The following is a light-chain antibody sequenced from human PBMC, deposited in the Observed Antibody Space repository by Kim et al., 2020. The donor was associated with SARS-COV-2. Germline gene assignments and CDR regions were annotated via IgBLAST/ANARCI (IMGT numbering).Light chain of an antibody. Sequence: GQSITTSCTGTSSDVGGYNYVSWYQQHTGKAPKLMIYNVSKRRSGVSNRVSGAKSGNTASLTISGLQAEDEADYYCSSYTSSSTYVFGTGTKVTVL. CDR2: NVS. CDR1: SSDVGGYNY. CDR3: SSYTSSSTYV. J-gene: IGLJ1*01. V-gene: IGLV2-14*04.